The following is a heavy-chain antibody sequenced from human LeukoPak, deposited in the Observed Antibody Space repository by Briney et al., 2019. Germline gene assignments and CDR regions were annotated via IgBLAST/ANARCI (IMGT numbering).Heavy chain of an antibody. D-gene: IGHD2-2*01. CDR3: AKDWVVVVPAAMPADY. CDR2: ISGSGGST. CDR1: GFTFSSYA. Sequence: GGSLRLSCAASGFTFSSYAMSWVRQAPGKGLEWVSAISGSGGSTYCADSVKGRFTISRDNSKNTLYLQMNSLRAEDTAVYYCAKDWVVVVPAAMPADYWGQGTLVTVSS. V-gene: IGHV3-23*01. J-gene: IGHJ4*02.